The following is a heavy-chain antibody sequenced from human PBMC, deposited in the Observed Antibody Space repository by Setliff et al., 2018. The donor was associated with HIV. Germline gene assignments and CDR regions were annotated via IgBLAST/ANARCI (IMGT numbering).Heavy chain of an antibody. CDR3: ARDRHYYGSGSFGP. V-gene: IGHV4-4*07. J-gene: IGHJ5*02. CDR1: GGSFNNYH. CDR2: IYDSGAT. D-gene: IGHD3-10*01. Sequence: SETLSLTCTVSGGSFNNYHWSWIRQPAGKGLEWIGRIYDSGATNYKPSLKSRVTMSIDKSNNQFSLYLTSVTAADTAIYYCARDRHYYGSGSFGPWGQGILVTVSS.